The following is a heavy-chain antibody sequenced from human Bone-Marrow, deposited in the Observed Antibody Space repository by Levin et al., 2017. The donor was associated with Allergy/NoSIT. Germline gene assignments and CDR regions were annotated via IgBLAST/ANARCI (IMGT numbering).Heavy chain of an antibody. D-gene: IGHD3-3*02. CDR1: GYTFTSYD. Sequence: GASVKVSCKASGYTFTSYDINWVRQATGQGLEWMGWMNPNSGNTGYAQKFQGRVTMTRNTSISTAYMELSSLRSEDTAVYYCARRFARRIFGVVTEFDYWGQGTLVTVSS. CDR2: MNPNSGNT. V-gene: IGHV1-8*01. CDR3: ARRFARRIFGVVTEFDY. J-gene: IGHJ4*02.